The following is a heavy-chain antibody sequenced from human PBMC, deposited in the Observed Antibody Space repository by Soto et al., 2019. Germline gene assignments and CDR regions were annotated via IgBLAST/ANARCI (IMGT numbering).Heavy chain of an antibody. CDR3: ARDLGGPDY. V-gene: IGHV3-74*03. CDR2: LSSDGFGA. J-gene: IGHJ4*02. D-gene: IGHD3-16*01. Sequence: PGGSLRLSCAASCFSLSAYWMHWVRQVPGRGLEWVARLSSDGFGAAYADSVKGRFFISRDIARNTLSLQMNSLRADDTAVYYCARDLGGPDYWGRGTSVTVSS. CDR1: CFSLSAYW.